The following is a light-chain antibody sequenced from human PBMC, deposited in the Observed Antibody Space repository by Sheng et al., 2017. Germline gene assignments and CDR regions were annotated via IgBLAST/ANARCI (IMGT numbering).Light chain of an antibody. CDR2: NAS. CDR1: QSISSW. Sequence: DIQMTQSPSTLSASVGDRVTITCRASQSISSWLAWFQQKPGKAPNLLIYNASSLESGVPSRFSGSGSGTEFTLTINSLQSDDFATYYCQQYDAYSLTWTFGQGTKVEIK. J-gene: IGKJ1*01. CDR3: QQYDAYSLTWT. V-gene: IGKV1-5*03.